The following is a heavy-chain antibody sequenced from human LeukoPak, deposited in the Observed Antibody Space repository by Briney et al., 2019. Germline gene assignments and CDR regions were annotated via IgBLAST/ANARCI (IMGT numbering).Heavy chain of an antibody. J-gene: IGHJ4*02. CDR3: ARDNPYYYLY. Sequence: ASVTVSYMACPYTFTNYRLRGMRQAPGQGLEWMGWISAYNGDTKYLEKLQGRVTMTTDTSTSTACMELRSLRPDDTAVYDCARDNPYYYLYWGQGTLVTVSS. D-gene: IGHD3-10*01. CDR1: PYTFTNYR. V-gene: IGHV1-18*01. CDR2: ISAYNGDT.